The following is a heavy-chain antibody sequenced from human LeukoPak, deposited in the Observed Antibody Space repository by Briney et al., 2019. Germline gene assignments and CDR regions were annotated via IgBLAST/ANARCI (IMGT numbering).Heavy chain of an antibody. Sequence: PGGSLRLSCAASGFTFDDYAMHWVRQAPGKGLEWVSGISWNSGSIGYADSVKGRFTISRDNAKNSLYLQMNSLRAEDTAVYYCAKDLGDFSGITGEYWGQGTLVTVSS. J-gene: IGHJ4*02. D-gene: IGHD1-26*01. V-gene: IGHV3-9*01. CDR3: AKDLGDFSGITGEY. CDR1: GFTFDDYA. CDR2: ISWNSGSI.